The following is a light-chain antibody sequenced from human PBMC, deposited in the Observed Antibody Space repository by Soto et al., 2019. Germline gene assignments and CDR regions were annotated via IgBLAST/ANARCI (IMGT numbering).Light chain of an antibody. J-gene: IGKJ1*01. CDR3: QQYNNWLPWT. CDR2: DVS. V-gene: IGKV3-15*01. Sequence: EIVMTQSPATLPVSPGERVTLSCRASQSISSNLAWFQQKPGQAPRLLIYDVSTRATGIPARFSGSGSGTEFTLTISSLQSEDFAVYYCQQYNNWLPWTFGQGTKVEIK. CDR1: QSISSN.